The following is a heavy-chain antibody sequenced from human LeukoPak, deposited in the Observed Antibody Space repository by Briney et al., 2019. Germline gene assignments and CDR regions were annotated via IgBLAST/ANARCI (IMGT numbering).Heavy chain of an antibody. V-gene: IGHV1-2*02. CDR3: ARVPDNWFDP. CDR1: GYTFTGYY. J-gene: IGHJ5*02. D-gene: IGHD2-2*01. CDR2: INPNTGGT. Sequence: GASVKVSCKASGYTFTGYYIHWVRQAPGQGLEWMGWINPNTGGTSYAQNFQGRVTMTRDTPISTAYMELSSLRSDDTAVYYCARVPDNWFDPWGQGSLVTVSS.